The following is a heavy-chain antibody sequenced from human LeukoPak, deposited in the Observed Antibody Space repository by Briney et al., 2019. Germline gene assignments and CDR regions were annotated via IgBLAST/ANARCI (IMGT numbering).Heavy chain of an antibody. Sequence: PGGSLRLSCAASGFSFKSYGMHWIRQTPGKGLEWVAVAWYDEKNKSYADSVKGRFTISRDNSKNTLYLQMNSLRAEDTAVYYCAKDLRITMIVVVDAFDIWGQGTMVTVSS. CDR3: AKDLRITMIVVVDAFDI. J-gene: IGHJ3*02. CDR2: AWYDEKNK. D-gene: IGHD3-22*01. V-gene: IGHV3-33*06. CDR1: GFSFKSYG.